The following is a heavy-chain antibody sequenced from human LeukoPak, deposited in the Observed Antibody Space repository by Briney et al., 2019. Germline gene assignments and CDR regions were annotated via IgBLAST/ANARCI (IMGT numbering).Heavy chain of an antibody. Sequence: PSETLSLTCTVSGGSISSYYWSWIRQPPGKGLGWIGEINHSGSTNYNPSLKSRVTISVDTSKNQFSLKLSSVTAADTAVYYCARARYCSGGSCYSVRYNWFDPWGQGTLVTVSS. CDR1: GGSISSYY. J-gene: IGHJ5*02. V-gene: IGHV4-34*01. CDR2: INHSGST. CDR3: ARARYCSGGSCYSVRYNWFDP. D-gene: IGHD2-15*01.